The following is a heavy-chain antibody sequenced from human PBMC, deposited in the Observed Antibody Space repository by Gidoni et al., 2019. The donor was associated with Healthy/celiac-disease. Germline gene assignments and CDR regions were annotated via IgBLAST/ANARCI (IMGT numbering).Heavy chain of an antibody. J-gene: IGHJ4*02. Sequence: LQLQESGPGLVKPSETLSLTCTVPGSSISSSCYYWGCIRQPPGKGLEWIGSIYYSGRTNYNPSLKSRVTISVDTAKNQFSLKLSSVTAADTAVYYCARTEYSSAYYFDYWGQGTLVTVSS. CDR1: GSSISSSCYY. V-gene: IGHV4-39*01. D-gene: IGHD6-19*01. CDR2: IYYSGRT. CDR3: ARTEYSSAYYFDY.